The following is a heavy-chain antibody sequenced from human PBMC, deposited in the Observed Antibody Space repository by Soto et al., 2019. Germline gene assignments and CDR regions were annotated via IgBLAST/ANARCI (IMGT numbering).Heavy chain of an antibody. V-gene: IGHV1-2*04. CDR3: ARGGWVDYYGSGSYYTAFDI. Sequence: SSVKVSCKASGYTFTGYYMHWVRQAPGQGLEWMGWINPNSGGTNYAQKFQGWVTMTRDTSISTAYMELGRLRSDDTAVYYCARGGWVDYYGSGSYYTAFDIWGQGTMVTVSS. J-gene: IGHJ3*02. CDR1: GYTFTGYY. CDR2: INPNSGGT. D-gene: IGHD3-10*01.